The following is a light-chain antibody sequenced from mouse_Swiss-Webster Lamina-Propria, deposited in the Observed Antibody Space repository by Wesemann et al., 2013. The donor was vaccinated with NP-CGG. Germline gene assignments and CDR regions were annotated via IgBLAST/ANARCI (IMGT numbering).Light chain of an antibody. J-gene: IGKJ5*01. V-gene: IGKV16-104*01. CDR3: QQHNEYPLT. CDR2: SGS. CDR1: KSISKY. Sequence: GASKSISKYLAWYQEKPGKTNKLLIYSGSTLQSGIPSRFSGSGSGTDFTLTISSLEPEDFAMYYCQQHNEYPLTFGAGTKLELK.